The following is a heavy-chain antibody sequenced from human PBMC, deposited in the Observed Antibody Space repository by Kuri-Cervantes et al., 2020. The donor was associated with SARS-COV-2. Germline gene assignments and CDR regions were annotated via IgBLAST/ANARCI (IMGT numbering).Heavy chain of an antibody. CDR2: INPNSGGT. CDR3: AREGVVPAAISPYWYFDL. J-gene: IGHJ2*01. CDR1: GYTFTAYY. Sequence: ASVKVSCKASGYTFTAYYIHWVRQAPGQGLEWMGWINPNSGGTDFAQKFQGRVTMTRNTSISTAYMELSSLRSEDTAVYYCAREGVVPAAISPYWYFDLWGRGTLVTVSS. V-gene: IGHV1-2*02. D-gene: IGHD2-2*02.